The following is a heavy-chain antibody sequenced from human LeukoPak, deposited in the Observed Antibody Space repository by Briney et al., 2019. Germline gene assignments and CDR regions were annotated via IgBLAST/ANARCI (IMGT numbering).Heavy chain of an antibody. CDR1: GYTFTSYD. CDR2: ISAYNGNT. Sequence: VSVKVSCKASGYTFTSYDISWVRQAPGQGLEWMGWISAYNGNTNYAQKLQGRVTMTTDTSTSTAYMELRSLRSDDTAVYYCARNILGPQDFDYWGQGTLVTVSS. CDR3: ARNILGPQDFDY. D-gene: IGHD2/OR15-2a*01. J-gene: IGHJ4*02. V-gene: IGHV1-18*01.